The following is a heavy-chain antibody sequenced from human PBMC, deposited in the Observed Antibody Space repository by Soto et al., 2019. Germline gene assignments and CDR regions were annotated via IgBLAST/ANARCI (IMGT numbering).Heavy chain of an antibody. V-gene: IGHV1-69*12. CDR1: GGTFSSYD. Sequence: QVQLVQSGGEVKKPGSSVKVSWKASGGTFSSYDISWVRLAPGQGLEWMGGIIPSFGTANYAQKFQGRVTITADESTSTAYMELSSLRSEDTAVYYCARDMAHPYGHAFDYWGQGTLVTVSS. D-gene: IGHD4-17*01. J-gene: IGHJ4*02. CDR3: ARDMAHPYGHAFDY. CDR2: IIPSFGTA.